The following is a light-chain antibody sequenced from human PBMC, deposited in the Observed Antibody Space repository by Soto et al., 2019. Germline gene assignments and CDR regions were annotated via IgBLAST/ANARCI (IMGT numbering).Light chain of an antibody. V-gene: IGKV1-5*01. CDR3: QQYNRYSR. CDR2: DAS. Sequence: DIQMTQSPSTLSASVGDRVTITCRASQSISSWLAWYQQKPGKAPKLLIYDASSLESGVPSRFSGSGSGTEFTLTISSLQPDDFAAYYCQQYNRYSRFGQGTKGEIK. CDR1: QSISSW. J-gene: IGKJ1*01.